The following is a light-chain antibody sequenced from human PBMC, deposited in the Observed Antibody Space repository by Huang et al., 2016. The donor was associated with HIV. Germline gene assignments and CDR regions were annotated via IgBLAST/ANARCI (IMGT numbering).Light chain of an antibody. V-gene: IGKV3-20*01. CDR3: QQYGSSPPVT. CDR2: GAS. CDR1: QSVSTRY. Sequence: EIVLTQSPGTLSLSPGERATLSCRASQSVSTRYLAWYQQKLGQPPRLLIYGASSRATGIPHRVSGSGSGTDFTLIISRLEPEDFAVYYCQQYGSSPPVTFGQGTRLEIK. J-gene: IGKJ5*01.